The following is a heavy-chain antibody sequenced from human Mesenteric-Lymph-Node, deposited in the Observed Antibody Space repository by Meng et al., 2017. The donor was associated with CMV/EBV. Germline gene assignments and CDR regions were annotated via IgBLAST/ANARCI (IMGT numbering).Heavy chain of an antibody. D-gene: IGHD2-8*01. V-gene: IGHV5-51*01. CDR2: IYLGDSDT. CDR3: ARHMGYCTNGVCYSPLDY. Sequence: CAGYWIGWVRQMPGKGLECMGIIYLGDSDTRYSPSFQGQVTISADKSISTAYLQWSSLKASDTAIYYCARHMGYCTNGVCYSPLDYWGQGTLVTVSS. CDR1: CAGYW. J-gene: IGHJ4*02.